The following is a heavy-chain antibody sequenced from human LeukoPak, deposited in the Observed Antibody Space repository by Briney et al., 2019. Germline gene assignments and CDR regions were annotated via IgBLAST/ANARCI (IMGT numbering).Heavy chain of an antibody. CDR3: ATSITMVRGVTQY. Sequence: ASVKVSCKASGYTFTSYGISWVRQAPGQGLEWMGWISTYNGNTNYAQKLQGRVTMTTDTSTSTVYMELRSLRSDDTAVYYCATSITMVRGVTQYWGQGTLVTVSS. J-gene: IGHJ4*02. D-gene: IGHD3-10*01. CDR2: ISTYNGNT. CDR1: GYTFTSYG. V-gene: IGHV1-18*01.